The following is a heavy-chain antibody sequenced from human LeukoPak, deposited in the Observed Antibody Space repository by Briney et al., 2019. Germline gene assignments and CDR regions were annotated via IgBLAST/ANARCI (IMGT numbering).Heavy chain of an antibody. V-gene: IGHV3-23*01. D-gene: IGHD5-18*01. CDR3: ARRIQLWSGDAFDI. J-gene: IGHJ3*02. CDR2: ISGGGINT. CDR1: GFTFNIYA. Sequence: GGSLRLSCAASGFTFNIYAMSWVRQAPGKGPEGVSTISGGGINTYYADSVRGRFTISRDNSKNTLYLQMNSLRAEDTAVYYCARRIQLWSGDAFDIWGQGTMVTVSS.